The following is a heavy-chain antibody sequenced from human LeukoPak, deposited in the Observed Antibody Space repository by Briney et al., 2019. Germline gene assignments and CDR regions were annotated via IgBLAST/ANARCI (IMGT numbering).Heavy chain of an antibody. CDR3: ARNSESKWELGY. J-gene: IGHJ4*02. V-gene: IGHV3-30-3*01. D-gene: IGHD1-26*01. Sequence: PGRSLRLSCAASGFTFSSYAMHWVRQAPGKGLEWVAVISYDGSNKYYADSVKGRFTISRDNSKNTLYLQMNSLRAEDTAVYYCARNSESKWELGYWGQGTLVTVSS. CDR2: ISYDGSNK. CDR1: GFTFSSYA.